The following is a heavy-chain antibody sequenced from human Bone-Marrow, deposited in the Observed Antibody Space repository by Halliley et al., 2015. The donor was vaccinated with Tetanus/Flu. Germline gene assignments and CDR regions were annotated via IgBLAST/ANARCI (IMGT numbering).Heavy chain of an antibody. Sequence: WVLSITGSGGTTYYADSVKGRFTISRDSFKNTLYLHMNTLRADDTAVYHCARDDVKSFGVVTHDYWGQGTLVTVSS. CDR3: ARDDVKSFGVVTHDY. V-gene: IGHV3-23*01. J-gene: IGHJ4*02. CDR2: ITGSGGTT. D-gene: IGHD3-3*01.